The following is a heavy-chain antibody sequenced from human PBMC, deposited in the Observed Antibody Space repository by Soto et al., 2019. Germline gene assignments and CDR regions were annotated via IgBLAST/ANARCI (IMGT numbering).Heavy chain of an antibody. V-gene: IGHV4-4*07. CDR3: ARDREAGYNFYYGMDV. J-gene: IGHJ6*02. CDR1: GADINTYS. Sequence: SETLSLTCSVSGADINTYSWTWIRQPAGKGLEWIGRIYTSASINYNPSLRGRVTLSVDTSTNQVSLKLASVTAADTAVYYCARDREAGYNFYYGMDVWGQGTTVTVSS. D-gene: IGHD6-19*01. CDR2: IYTSASI.